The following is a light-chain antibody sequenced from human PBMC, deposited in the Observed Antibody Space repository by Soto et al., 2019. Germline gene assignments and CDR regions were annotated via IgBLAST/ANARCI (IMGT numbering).Light chain of an antibody. V-gene: IGKV1-8*01. CDR1: QGISSY. CDR3: QQYYSYPRT. J-gene: IGKJ1*01. CDR2: AAS. Sequence: AIRMTQSPSSFSASTRDRVTITCRASQGISSYLAWYQQKPGKAPKLLIYAASTVQSGVPSRFSGSGSGTDFTLTISCXQSEDFATYYCQQYYSYPRTFGQGTKVDIK.